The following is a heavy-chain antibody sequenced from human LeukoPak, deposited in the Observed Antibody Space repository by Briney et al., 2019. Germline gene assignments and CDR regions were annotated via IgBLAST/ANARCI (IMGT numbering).Heavy chain of an antibody. V-gene: IGHV1-8*02. CDR2: MNPNSGNT. J-gene: IGHJ4*02. CDR1: GYTFTSYD. Sequence: GASVKVSCKASGYTFTSYDINWVRQATGQGLEWMGWMNPNSGNTGYAQKFQGRVTMTTDTSTSTAYMELRSLRSDDTAVYYCARDQGIAVGYFDYWGQGTLVTVSS. CDR3: ARDQGIAVGYFDY. D-gene: IGHD6-19*01.